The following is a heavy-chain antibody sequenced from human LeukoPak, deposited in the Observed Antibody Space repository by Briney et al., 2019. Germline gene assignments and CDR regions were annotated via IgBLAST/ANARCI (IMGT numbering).Heavy chain of an antibody. V-gene: IGHV3-73*01. Sequence: GGSLRLSCAASGFTFSACDIHWARRASGKGLEWVGRITTKANSYATAYAASLKGRFTISRDDSKNTAYLQMNSLRTEDTALYYCTTYKSGHYWGQGTLVTVSS. J-gene: IGHJ4*02. CDR3: TTYKSGHY. D-gene: IGHD6-25*01. CDR1: GFTFSACD. CDR2: ITTKANSYAT.